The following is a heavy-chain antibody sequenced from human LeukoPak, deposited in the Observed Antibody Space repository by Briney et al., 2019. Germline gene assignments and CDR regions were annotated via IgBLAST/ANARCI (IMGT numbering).Heavy chain of an antibody. CDR2: ISDSGGTT. D-gene: IGHD1-26*01. Sequence: PGASLRLSCAASGFTFSSYAMSWVRQAPGKGLEWVSVISDSGGTTFYADSVKGRFTISRDNSKNTLFLQVNSLRAEDTAVYYCAKDRSPSGSYDLAWGQGTLVTVSS. CDR3: AKDRSPSGSYDLA. V-gene: IGHV3-23*01. J-gene: IGHJ4*02. CDR1: GFTFSSYA.